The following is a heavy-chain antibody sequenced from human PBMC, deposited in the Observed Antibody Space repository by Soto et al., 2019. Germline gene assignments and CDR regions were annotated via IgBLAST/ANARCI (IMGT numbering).Heavy chain of an antibody. J-gene: IGHJ4*02. Sequence: SETLSLTCAVSGGSISSGGYSWSWIRQPPGKGLEWIGYIYHSGSTYYNPSLKSRVTISVDRSKNQFSQKVSSVTAADTAVYSWARDSGITIFGVVNMVYYCGQGTLVTVSS. CDR1: GGSISSGGYS. CDR3: ARDSGITIFGVVNMVYY. CDR2: IYHSGST. V-gene: IGHV4-30-2*01. D-gene: IGHD3-3*01.